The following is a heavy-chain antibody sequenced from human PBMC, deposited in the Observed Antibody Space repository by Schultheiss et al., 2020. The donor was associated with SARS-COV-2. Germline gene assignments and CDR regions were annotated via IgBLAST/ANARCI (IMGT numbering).Heavy chain of an antibody. CDR3: ARSVGDAFDI. CDR1: GGSVSSGSYY. D-gene: IGHD2-2*01. J-gene: IGHJ3*02. CDR2: IYYSGST. Sequence: SETLSLTCTVSGGSVSSGSYYWSWIRQPPGKGLEWIGYIYYSGSTNYNPSLKSRVTISVDTSKNQFSLKLSSVTAADTAVYYCARSVGDAFDIWGQGTMV. V-gene: IGHV4-61*01.